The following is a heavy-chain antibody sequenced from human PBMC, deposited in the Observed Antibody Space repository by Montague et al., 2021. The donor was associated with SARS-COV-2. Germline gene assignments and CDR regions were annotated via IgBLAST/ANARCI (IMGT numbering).Heavy chain of an antibody. Sequence: FRSLSFSASGFTFSSYDMHWVRQATGKGLECVSIITTDGDAYYSASVMGRFTNFRDNAKNALYLQINSLGDADTAVYYCARGDRTGWQTDYWGQGTLVTVSS. V-gene: IGHV3-13*04. J-gene: IGHJ4*02. D-gene: IGHD6-19*01. CDR2: ITTDGDA. CDR1: GFTFSSYD. CDR3: ARGDRTGWQTDY.